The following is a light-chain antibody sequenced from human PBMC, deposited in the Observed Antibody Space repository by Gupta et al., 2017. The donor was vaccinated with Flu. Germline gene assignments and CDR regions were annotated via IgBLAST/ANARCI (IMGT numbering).Light chain of an antibody. Sequence: DIQLTQSPSTLSASAGDRVTIACRASESISGWLAWYQQKPGKAPNRLIYKTSGLEDGVPSRFSGSGSGTEFSLTISSLQPDDFSTYYCQQYDTYSWTFGQGTKVEIK. CDR3: QQYDTYSWT. CDR1: ESISGW. V-gene: IGKV1-5*03. CDR2: KTS. J-gene: IGKJ1*01.